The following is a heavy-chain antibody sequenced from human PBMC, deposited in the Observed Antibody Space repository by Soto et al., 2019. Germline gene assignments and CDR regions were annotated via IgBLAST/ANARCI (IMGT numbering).Heavy chain of an antibody. V-gene: IGHV3-72*01. D-gene: IGHD3-22*01. CDR3: VRATYFSDSSGYTRCLDY. CDR1: GFTLSDHY. Sequence: GGSLRLSCAASGFTLSDHYIDWVRQAPGKGLEWVGRSRDKPQGYSTAYAASVKGRFTTSRDESKNSAYLQMNSLKTEDTAVYYCVRATYFSDSSGYTRCLDYWGQGTLVTVSS. CDR2: SRDKPQGYST. J-gene: IGHJ4*02.